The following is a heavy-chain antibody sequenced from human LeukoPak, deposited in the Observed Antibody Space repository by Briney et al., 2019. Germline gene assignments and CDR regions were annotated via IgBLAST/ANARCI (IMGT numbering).Heavy chain of an antibody. D-gene: IGHD2-15*01. CDR3: ARGYCSGGSCFLARYYFDY. CDR2: IYYSGST. J-gene: IGHJ4*02. Sequence: PSETLSLTCTVSGGSIGSSSYYWGWIRQPPGKGLAWIGSIYYSGSTYYNPSLKSRVTISVDTSKNQFSLKLSSVTAADAAVYYCARGYCSGGSCFLARYYFDYWGQGTLVTVSS. CDR1: GGSIGSSSYY. V-gene: IGHV4-39*07.